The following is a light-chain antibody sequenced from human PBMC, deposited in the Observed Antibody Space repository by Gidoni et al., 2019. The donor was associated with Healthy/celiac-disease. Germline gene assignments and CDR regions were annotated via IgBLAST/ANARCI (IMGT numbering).Light chain of an antibody. CDR3: QQYDNLPFT. Sequence: DIQMTHSPSSLSASVGDRVTITCQASQDISNYLNWYQQKPGKAPKLLIYDASNLETGVPSRFSGSGSGTDFTFTISSLQPEDIATYYCQQYDNLPFTFXPXTKVDIK. CDR1: QDISNY. V-gene: IGKV1-33*01. CDR2: DAS. J-gene: IGKJ3*01.